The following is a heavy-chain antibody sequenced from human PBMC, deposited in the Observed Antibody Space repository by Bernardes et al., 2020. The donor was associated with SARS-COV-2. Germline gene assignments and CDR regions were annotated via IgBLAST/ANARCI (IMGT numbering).Heavy chain of an antibody. CDR1: GGSISSVDYY. D-gene: IGHD4-17*01. V-gene: IGHV4-30-4*01. J-gene: IGHJ4*02. Sequence: SETLSLTCTVSGGSISSVDYYWSWIRQPPGKGLEWIGYIYYTGSTYYSPSLKSRITISLDTSKSQFSLKLSSVTAADTAVYYCARGRYYGDYARPYYFDSWGQGTLVTVSS. CDR2: IYYTGST. CDR3: ARGRYYGDYARPYYFDS.